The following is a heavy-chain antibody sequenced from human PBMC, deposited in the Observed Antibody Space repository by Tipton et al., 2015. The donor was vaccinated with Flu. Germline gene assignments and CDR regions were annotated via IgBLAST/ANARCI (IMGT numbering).Heavy chain of an antibody. J-gene: IGHJ4*02. CDR2: IYPDDSDA. Sequence: QLVQSGAEVTKPGESLKISCKGSGYDFTTYWIGWVRQMPGKGLEWMGIIYPDDSDARYTPSFQGHVTMSADKSIGTAYLQWSSLKASDTAMYYCVRRNQLWSAYSFDYWGQGTLVTVSS. V-gene: IGHV5-51*01. CDR3: VRRNQLWSAYSFDY. CDR1: GYDFTTYW. D-gene: IGHD5-18*01.